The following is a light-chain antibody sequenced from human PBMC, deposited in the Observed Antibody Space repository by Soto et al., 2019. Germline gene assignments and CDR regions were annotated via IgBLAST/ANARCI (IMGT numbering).Light chain of an antibody. V-gene: IGKV1-5*03. Sequence: DIQMTQSPSTLSASVGDRITITSRASQSINTCLAWYQQKPGEAPKLLIYEGSTLERGVPSRFIGTGPGTELTLTISRLQPYDFVTFYCQQYKTYSRSFGQGTKVE. CDR2: EGS. J-gene: IGKJ1*01. CDR1: QSINTC. CDR3: QQYKTYSRS.